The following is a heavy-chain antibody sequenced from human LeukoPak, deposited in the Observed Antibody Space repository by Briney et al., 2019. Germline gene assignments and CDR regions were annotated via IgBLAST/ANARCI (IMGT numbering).Heavy chain of an antibody. J-gene: IGHJ4*02. D-gene: IGHD1-26*01. CDR3: ATDRNSGKYYDY. CDR2: ISYDGSNK. Sequence: GGSLRLSCAASGFTFSSYAVHWVRQAPGKGLEWVAVISYDGSNKYYADSVKGRFTISRDNAKNTLYLQMNSLRAEDTAVYYCATDRNSGKYYDYWGQGTLVTVSS. CDR1: GFTFSSYA. V-gene: IGHV3-30-3*01.